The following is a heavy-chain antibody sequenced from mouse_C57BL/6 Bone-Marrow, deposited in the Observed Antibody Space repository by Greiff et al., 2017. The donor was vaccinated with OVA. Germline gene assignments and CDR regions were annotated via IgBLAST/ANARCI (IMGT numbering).Heavy chain of an antibody. CDR1: GFTFSSYG. D-gene: IGHD1-1*01. CDR2: ISSGGSYT. J-gene: IGHJ2*01. V-gene: IGHV5-6*01. Sequence: EVKLQGSGGDLVKPGGSLKLSCAASGFTFSSYGMSWVRQTPDKRLEWVATISSGGSYTYYPDSVKGRFTISRDNAKNTLYLQMSSLKSEDTAMYYCARHDYYGSFDYWGQGTTLTVSS. CDR3: ARHDYYGSFDY.